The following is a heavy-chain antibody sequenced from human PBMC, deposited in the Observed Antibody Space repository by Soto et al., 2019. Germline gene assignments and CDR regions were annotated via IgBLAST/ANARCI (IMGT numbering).Heavy chain of an antibody. CDR2: ISSSGSTI. CDR3: ARALDTANYYYYYGMDV. D-gene: IGHD5-18*01. Sequence: GGSLRLSCAASGFTFSSYEMNWVRQAPGKWLEWVSYISSSGSTIYYADSVKGRFTISRDNAKNSLYLQMNSLRAEDTAVYYCARALDTANYYYYYGMDVWGQGXTVTVYS. J-gene: IGHJ6*02. V-gene: IGHV3-48*03. CDR1: GFTFSSYE.